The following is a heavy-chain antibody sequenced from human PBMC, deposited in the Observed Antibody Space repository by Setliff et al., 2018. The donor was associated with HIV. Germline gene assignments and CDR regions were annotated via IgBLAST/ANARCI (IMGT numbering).Heavy chain of an antibody. Sequence: SETLSLTCTVSGGSISSSSYYWGWIRQPPGKGLEWIGSIYYSGSTYYNPSLKSRVTISLDTSKNQFSLKLSSVTAADTAVYYCSRDPVRPWYSSSLYLRWFDAWGQGTLVTVSS. D-gene: IGHD6-13*01. CDR2: IYYSGST. V-gene: IGHV4-39*07. CDR1: GGSISSSSYY. J-gene: IGHJ5*02. CDR3: SRDPVRPWYSSSLYLRWFDA.